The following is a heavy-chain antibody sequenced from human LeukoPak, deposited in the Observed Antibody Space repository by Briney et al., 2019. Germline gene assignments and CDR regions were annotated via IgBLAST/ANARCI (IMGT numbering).Heavy chain of an antibody. CDR3: ARGGLEPVDY. J-gene: IGHJ4*02. V-gene: IGHV3-74*01. CDR1: GFTFSRYW. CDR2: INEDGSTT. D-gene: IGHD1-14*01. Sequence: GGSLRLSCAASGFTFSRYWMHWVRQAPGKGLVWVSGINEDGSTTSYADSVKGRFTISRDNVKNTLYLQMNGLRAEDTAVYYCARGGLEPVDYWGQGTLVTVSS.